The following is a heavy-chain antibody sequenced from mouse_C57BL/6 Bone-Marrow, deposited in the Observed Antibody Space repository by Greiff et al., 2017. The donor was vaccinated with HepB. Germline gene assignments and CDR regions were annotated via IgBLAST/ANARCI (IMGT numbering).Heavy chain of an antibody. Sequence: EVKLMESGGDLVKPGGSLKLSCAASGFTFSSYGMSWVRQTPDKRLEWVATISSGGSYTYYPDSVKGRFTISRDNAKNTLYLQMSSLKSEDTAMYYCARQGRPGDYDVGYYAMDYWGQGTSVTVSS. CDR1: GFTFSSYG. V-gene: IGHV5-6*01. J-gene: IGHJ4*01. D-gene: IGHD2-4*01. CDR3: ARQGRPGDYDVGYYAMDY. CDR2: ISSGGSYT.